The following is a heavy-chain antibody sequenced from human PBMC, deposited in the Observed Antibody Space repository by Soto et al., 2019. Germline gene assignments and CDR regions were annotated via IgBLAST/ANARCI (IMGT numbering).Heavy chain of an antibody. Sequence: PSETLSLTCAVYGGSFSGYYWSWFRQPPGKGLEWIGEINHSGNTNYNPSLKSRVTVSVDTSKNQFSLKIYSMTAADTAIYFCARGSNYDFSSGYADSFDVWGQGPMVTVSS. J-gene: IGHJ3*01. CDR3: ARGSNYDFSSGYADSFDV. D-gene: IGHD3-3*01. V-gene: IGHV4-34*01. CDR2: INHSGNT. CDR1: GGSFSGYY.